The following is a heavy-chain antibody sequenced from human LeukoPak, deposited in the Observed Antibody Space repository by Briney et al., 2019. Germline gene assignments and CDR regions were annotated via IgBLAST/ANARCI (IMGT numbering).Heavy chain of an antibody. CDR2: IYYTGSA. Sequence: SETLSLTCTVSGGSISIYYWSWIRQPPGKGLEWIGHIYYTGSADYNPSLKSRVTISVDTSKNQFSLKLTSVTAADTALYYCARLEYSGTYTIDYWGQGTLVTVSS. J-gene: IGHJ4*02. D-gene: IGHD1-26*01. V-gene: IGHV4-59*08. CDR1: GGSISIYY. CDR3: ARLEYSGTYTIDY.